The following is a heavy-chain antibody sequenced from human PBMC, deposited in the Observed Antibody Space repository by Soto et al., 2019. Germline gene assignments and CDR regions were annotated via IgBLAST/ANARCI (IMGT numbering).Heavy chain of an antibody. D-gene: IGHD6-13*01. CDR3: ARGGAAGDAFDI. CDR1: GYTVTSYD. Sequence: QVQLVQSGAEVKKPGASVKVSCKASGYTVTSYDINWVRQATGQGLEWMGWVNPDSGDTAYAQKLQGRITMARNTSIRTAYMELSSLRSEDTAVYYCARGGAAGDAFDIWGHGTMVTVSS. V-gene: IGHV1-8*01. CDR2: VNPDSGDT. J-gene: IGHJ3*02.